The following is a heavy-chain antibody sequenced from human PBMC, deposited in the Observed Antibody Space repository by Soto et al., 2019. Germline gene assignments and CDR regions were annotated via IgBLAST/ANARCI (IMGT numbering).Heavy chain of an antibody. CDR3: ARHTSGWHYYDY. Sequence: GSLRLSCAASGFNFSDHYMNWVRQAPGKGLEWVSYISGSSRYTNFADSVKGRFTISRDNAKNSLYLQMNSLRVEDTAVYYCARHTSGWHYYDYWGQGTPVTVSS. V-gene: IGHV3-11*06. CDR2: ISGSSRYT. CDR1: GFNFSDHY. J-gene: IGHJ4*02. D-gene: IGHD6-19*01.